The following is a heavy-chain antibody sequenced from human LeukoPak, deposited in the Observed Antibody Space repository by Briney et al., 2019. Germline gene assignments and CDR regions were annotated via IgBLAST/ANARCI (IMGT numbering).Heavy chain of an antibody. D-gene: IGHD3-10*01. CDR3: ARDLSGSYYNGGGYFDY. V-gene: IGHV6-1*01. Sequence: SQTLSLTCAISGDSVSSNSAAWNWIRQSPSRGLEWLVRTYYRSKWYNDYAVSVKSRITINPDTSMNQFSLQLNSVTPEDTAVYYCARDLSGSYYNGGGYFDYWGQGTLVTVSS. CDR1: GDSVSSNSAA. J-gene: IGHJ4*02. CDR2: TYYRSKWYN.